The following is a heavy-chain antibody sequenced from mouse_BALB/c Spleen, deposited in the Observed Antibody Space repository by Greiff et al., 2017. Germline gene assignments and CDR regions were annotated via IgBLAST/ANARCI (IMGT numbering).Heavy chain of an antibody. D-gene: IGHD2-14*01. J-gene: IGHJ3*01. CDR3: ARSGRYVPPWFAY. CDR2: ISSGSSTI. CDR1: GFTFSSFG. Sequence: DVKLVESGGGLVQPGGSRKLSCAASGFTFSSFGMHWVRQAPEKGLEWVAYISSGSSTIYYADTVKGRFTISRDNPKNTLFLQMTSLRSEDTAMYYCARSGRYVPPWFAYWGQGTLVTVSA. V-gene: IGHV5-17*02.